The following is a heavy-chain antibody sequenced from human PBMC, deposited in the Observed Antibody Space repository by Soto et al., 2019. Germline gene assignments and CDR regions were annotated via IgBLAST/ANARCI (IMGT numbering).Heavy chain of an antibody. CDR1: GLAFSPYT. V-gene: IGHV3-21*01. CDR2: ISDGGKYK. Sequence: PGGSLRLSCAASGLAFSPYTMNWVRPAPGKGLEWVSSISDGGKYKNYADSVKGRFTISRDNTKNSLYLQMDSLRAEDTGVYYCAREWSSSWSSYFDYWGLGTLVTVSS. D-gene: IGHD6-13*01. J-gene: IGHJ4*02. CDR3: AREWSSSWSSYFDY.